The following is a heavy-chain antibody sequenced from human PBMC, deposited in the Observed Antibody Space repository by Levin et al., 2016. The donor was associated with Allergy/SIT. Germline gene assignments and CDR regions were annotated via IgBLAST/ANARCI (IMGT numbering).Heavy chain of an antibody. CDR2: INYSGST. CDR3: AREDGYYFDV. D-gene: IGHD2-15*01. J-gene: IGHJ4*02. CDR1: GGSISGGGYH. Sequence: SETLSLTCSVSGGSISGGGYHWSWIRQYPGKGLEWIEYINYSGSTYYNPSLKSRVTILRDKSKNQFSLRLSSVTAADTALYYCAREDGYYFDVWGQGSLVTVSS. V-gene: IGHV4-31*03.